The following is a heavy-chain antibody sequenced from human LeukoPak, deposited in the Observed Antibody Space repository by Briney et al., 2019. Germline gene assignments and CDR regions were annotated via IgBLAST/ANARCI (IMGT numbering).Heavy chain of an antibody. CDR1: GYTFTSYG. Sequence: ASVKVSCKASGYTFTSYGISWVRQAPGQGLEWMGWISAYNGNTNYAQKLPGRVTMTTDTSTSTAYMELRSLRSEDTAVYYCARAWMGSPVVTSFDYWGQGTLVTVSS. J-gene: IGHJ4*02. CDR3: ARAWMGSPVVTSFDY. CDR2: ISAYNGNT. D-gene: IGHD4-23*01. V-gene: IGHV1-18*01.